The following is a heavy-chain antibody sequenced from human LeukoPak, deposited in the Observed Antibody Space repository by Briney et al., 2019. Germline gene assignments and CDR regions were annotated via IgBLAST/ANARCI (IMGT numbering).Heavy chain of an antibody. CDR1: GFTFSSYS. CDR2: ISSSSSYI. CDR3: AREEVDTAMARSHYYYYYMDV. Sequence: PGGSLRLSCAASGFTFSSYSMNWVRQAPGKGLEWVSSISSSSSYIYYADSVKGRFTISRDNAKNSLYLQMNSLRAEDTAVYYCAREEVDTAMARSHYYYYYMDVWGKGTTVTVSS. V-gene: IGHV3-21*01. J-gene: IGHJ6*03. D-gene: IGHD5-18*01.